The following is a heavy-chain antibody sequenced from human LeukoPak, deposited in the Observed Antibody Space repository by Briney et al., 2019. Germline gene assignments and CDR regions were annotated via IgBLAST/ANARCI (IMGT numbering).Heavy chain of an antibody. D-gene: IGHD6-13*01. CDR2: INSDGTSA. V-gene: IGHV3-74*01. CDR3: ARGFHIATDGSNVY. CDR1: GFTVSSSY. Sequence: GGSLRLSCAASGFTVSSSYMNWVRQAPGKGLVWVSRINSDGTSASYADSVKGRFTISRDNAKNTLYLQMNSLRAEDTAVYYCARGFHIATDGSNVYWGQGTLVTVSS. J-gene: IGHJ4*02.